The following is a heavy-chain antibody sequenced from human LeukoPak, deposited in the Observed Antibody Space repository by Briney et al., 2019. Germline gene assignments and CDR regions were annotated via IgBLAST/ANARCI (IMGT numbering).Heavy chain of an antibody. CDR3: AKRYFCSSTTCYGFDY. CDR2: ISSSSSYI. V-gene: IGHV3-21*04. D-gene: IGHD2-2*01. Sequence: GGSLRLSCAASGFTFSSYSMNWVRQAPGKGLEWVSSISSSSSYIYYADSVKGRFTISRDNSKNTLYLQMDSLRAEDTAVYYCAKRYFCSSTTCYGFDYWGQGALVTVSS. CDR1: GFTFSSYS. J-gene: IGHJ4*02.